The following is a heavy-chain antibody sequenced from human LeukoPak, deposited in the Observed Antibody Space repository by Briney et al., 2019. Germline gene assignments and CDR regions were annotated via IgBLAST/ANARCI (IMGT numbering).Heavy chain of an antibody. CDR3: AKGSATYYYDSSGYLDY. Sequence: PGKSLRLSCAASGFTFNTYAIHWVRQAPGKGLEWVAVIWYDGSNKYYADSVRGRFTISRDNSKNTLYLQMNSLRAEDTAVYYCAKGSATYYYDSSGYLDYWGQGTLVTVSS. CDR1: GFTFNTYA. J-gene: IGHJ4*02. CDR2: IWYDGSNK. V-gene: IGHV3-33*06. D-gene: IGHD3-22*01.